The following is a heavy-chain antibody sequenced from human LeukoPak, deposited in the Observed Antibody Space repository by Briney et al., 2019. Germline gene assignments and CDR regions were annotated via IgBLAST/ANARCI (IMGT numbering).Heavy chain of an antibody. CDR3: AKDRHASIFGVVITSIDY. CDR2: ISGSGGST. CDR1: GFTFSSYA. Sequence: TGGSLRLSCAASGFTFSSYAMSWVRQAPGKGLEWVSAISGSGGSTYYADSVKGRFTISRDNSKNTLYLQMNSLRAEDTAVYYCAKDRHASIFGVVITSIDYWGQGTLVTVSS. V-gene: IGHV3-23*01. J-gene: IGHJ4*02. D-gene: IGHD3-3*01.